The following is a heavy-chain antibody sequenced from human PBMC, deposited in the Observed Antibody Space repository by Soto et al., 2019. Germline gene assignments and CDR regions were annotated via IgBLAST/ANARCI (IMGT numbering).Heavy chain of an antibody. CDR1: GYSFTSYW. CDR3: ARLRIAAAGRGDY. J-gene: IGHJ4*02. D-gene: IGHD6-13*01. V-gene: IGHV5-51*01. Sequence: GESLKISCNGSGYSFTSYWICWVRQMPGKGLEWMGIIYPGDSDTRYSPSFQGQVTISADKSISTAYLQWSSLKASDTAMYYCARLRIAAAGRGDYWGQGTLVTVSS. CDR2: IYPGDSDT.